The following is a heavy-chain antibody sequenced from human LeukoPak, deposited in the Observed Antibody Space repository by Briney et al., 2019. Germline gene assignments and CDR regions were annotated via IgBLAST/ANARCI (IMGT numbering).Heavy chain of an antibody. J-gene: IGHJ4*02. Sequence: GGSLRLSCVASGFTVSTNYMSWVRQAPGKGLEWVSVFYSGGNTYYADSVKGRFTISRDTSKNTLYLQMDSLRAEDTAVYYCAGGGGAYCGGDCRRTFDYWGQGTLVTVSS. CDR2: FYSGGNT. V-gene: IGHV3-53*01. CDR3: AGGGGAYCGGDCRRTFDY. CDR1: GFTVSTNY. D-gene: IGHD2-21*02.